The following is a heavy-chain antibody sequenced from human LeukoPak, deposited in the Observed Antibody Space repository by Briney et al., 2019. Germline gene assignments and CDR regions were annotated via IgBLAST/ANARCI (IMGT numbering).Heavy chain of an antibody. CDR3: VKDGGYSGYETFGY. CDR1: GLSFSRYA. J-gene: IGHJ4*02. D-gene: IGHD5-12*01. V-gene: IGHV3-64D*06. CDR2: ISSNGGST. Sequence: GGSLRLSCAASGLSFSRYAMHWVRQAPGKGLEYVSAISSNGGSTYYADSVKGRFIISRDNSKNTLYLQMSSLRAEDTAVYYCVKDGGYSGYETFGYWGQGTLVTVSS.